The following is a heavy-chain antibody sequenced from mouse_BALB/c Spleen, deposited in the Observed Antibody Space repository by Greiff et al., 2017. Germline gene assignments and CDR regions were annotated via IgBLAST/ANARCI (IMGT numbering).Heavy chain of an antibody. J-gene: IGHJ3*01. CDR1: GYTFTSYW. Sequence: VQLQQSGTVLARPGASVKMSCKASGYTFTSYWMHWVKQRPGQGLEWIGAIYPGNSDTSYNQKFKGKAKLTAVTSTSTAYMELSSLTTEDSAVYYCTREEEAWFAYWGQGTLVTVSA. CDR2: IYPGNSDT. V-gene: IGHV1-5*01. CDR3: TREEEAWFAY.